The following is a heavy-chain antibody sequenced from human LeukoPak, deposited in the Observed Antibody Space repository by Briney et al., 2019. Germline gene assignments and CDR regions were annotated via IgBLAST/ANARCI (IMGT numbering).Heavy chain of an antibody. CDR2: LGTAGDT. CDR1: GFTFSSYD. D-gene: IGHD2-2*01. V-gene: IGHV3-13*01. J-gene: IGHJ4*02. CDR3: ARGSTNRDFDY. Sequence: PGGSLRLSCAASGFTFSSYDMHWVRQATGKGLEWVSALGTAGDTYYPGSVKGRFTISRENAKNPLYLQMNSLRAGDTAVYYCARGSTNRDFDYWGQGTLVTVSS.